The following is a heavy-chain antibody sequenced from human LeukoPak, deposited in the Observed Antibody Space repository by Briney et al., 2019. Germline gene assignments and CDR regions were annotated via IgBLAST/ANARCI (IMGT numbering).Heavy chain of an antibody. J-gene: IGHJ4*02. CDR3: AELGGADYYFDY. Sequence: GRSLRLSCAASGFTFSSYEMNWVRQAPGKGLEWVSYISSSGSTIYYADSVKGRFTISRDNAKNSLYLQMNSLRAEDTAVYYCAELGGADYYFDYWGQGTLVTVSS. CDR2: ISSSGSTI. D-gene: IGHD1-26*01. V-gene: IGHV3-48*03. CDR1: GFTFSSYE.